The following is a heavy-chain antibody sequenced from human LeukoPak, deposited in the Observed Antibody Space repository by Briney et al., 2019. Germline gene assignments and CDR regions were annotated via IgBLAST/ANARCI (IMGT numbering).Heavy chain of an antibody. Sequence: GGSLRLSCVGSGFTFSDAWMSWVHQAQGKGLEWVGRIKSKSDGGTIDYAAPVKGRFTISRDDSRNTLYLQMNSLKTEDTAVYYCTTRRQDGWWGQGTLVTVS. CDR2: IKSKSDGGTI. CDR3: TTRRQDGW. V-gene: IGHV3-15*01. D-gene: IGHD2-15*01. J-gene: IGHJ4*02. CDR1: GFTFSDAW.